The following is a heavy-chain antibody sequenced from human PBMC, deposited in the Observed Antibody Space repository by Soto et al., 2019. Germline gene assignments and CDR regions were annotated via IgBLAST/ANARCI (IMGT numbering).Heavy chain of an antibody. CDR3: ARDQKDIVVVPAAHQVDAFDI. CDR1: GYTFTSYG. CDR2: ISAYNGNT. D-gene: IGHD2-2*01. J-gene: IGHJ3*02. Sequence: GASVKVSCKASGYTFTSYGISWVRQAPGHGLEWMGWISAYNGNTNYAQKLQGRVTMTTDTSTSTAYMELRSLRSDDTAVYYCARDQKDIVVVPAAHQVDAFDIWGQGTMVTVSS. V-gene: IGHV1-18*01.